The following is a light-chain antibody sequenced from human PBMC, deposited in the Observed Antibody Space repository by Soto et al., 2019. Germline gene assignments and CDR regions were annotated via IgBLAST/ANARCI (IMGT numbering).Light chain of an antibody. CDR1: QNISSSY. CDR3: KQYDNSPIT. Sequence: EIVLTQFAGTLSLSPGERASLSCRASQNISSSYLVWYQQTPGQAHRLLIFGAYSRATGIQDRFSGSGSGTDFTLTIRRLEPEDLAVYYCKQYDNSPITVCQASRLEIK. CDR2: GAY. V-gene: IGKV3-20*01. J-gene: IGKJ5*01.